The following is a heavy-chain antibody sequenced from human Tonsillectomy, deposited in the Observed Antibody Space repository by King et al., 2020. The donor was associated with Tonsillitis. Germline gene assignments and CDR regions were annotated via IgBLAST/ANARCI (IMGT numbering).Heavy chain of an antibody. CDR2: ISYDGSNK. Sequence: VQLVESGGGVVQPGRSLRLSCAASGFTFSSYGMHWVRQAPGKGLEWVAVISYDGSNKYYADSVKGRFTISRDNSKNTLYLQMNSLRAEDTAVYYCAKEGGFGELYYYYGIDVWGQGTTVTVSS. J-gene: IGHJ6*02. CDR1: GFTFSSYG. D-gene: IGHD3-10*01. CDR3: AKEGGFGELYYYYGIDV. V-gene: IGHV3-30*18.